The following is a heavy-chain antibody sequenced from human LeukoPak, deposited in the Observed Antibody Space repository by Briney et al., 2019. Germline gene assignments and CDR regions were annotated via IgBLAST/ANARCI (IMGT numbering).Heavy chain of an antibody. V-gene: IGHV4-34*01. CDR3: ASFYYYGSGPHFDY. D-gene: IGHD3-10*01. CDR2: INHSGST. Sequence: SETLSLTCAVYGGSFSGYYWSWTRQPPGKGLEWIGEINHSGSTNYNPSLKSRVTISVDTSKNQFSLKLSSVTAADTAVYYCASFYYYGSGPHFDYWGQGTLVTVSS. J-gene: IGHJ4*02. CDR1: GGSFSGYY.